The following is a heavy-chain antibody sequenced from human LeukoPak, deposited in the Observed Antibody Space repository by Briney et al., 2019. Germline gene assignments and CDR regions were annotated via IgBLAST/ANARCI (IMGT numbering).Heavy chain of an antibody. CDR1: GFTFRDYG. J-gene: IGHJ4*02. Sequence: GGSLRLSCAASGFTFRDYGMHWVRQAPGKGLEWVAFIRYDGSRIFYVDSVEGRLTISRDNSKNTLYLQMNGLRGEDTASYHCASVWGVTTEPYWGQGTLVTVSS. V-gene: IGHV3-30*02. D-gene: IGHD4-17*01. CDR2: IRYDGSRI. CDR3: ASVWGVTTEPY.